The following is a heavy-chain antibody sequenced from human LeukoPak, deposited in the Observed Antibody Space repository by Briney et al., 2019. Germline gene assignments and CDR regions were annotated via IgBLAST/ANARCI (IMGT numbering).Heavy chain of an antibody. Sequence: GGSLRLSCAASGFTFGDYYMSWIRQAPGKGLEWVSYISNSGNTIKEADSVKGRFTISRDNAQNSLFLQMKSLRAEDTAVYYCARYRVVTNDYFDSWGQGTLVTVSS. CDR3: ARYRVVTNDYFDS. J-gene: IGHJ4*02. CDR2: ISNSGNTI. V-gene: IGHV3-11*01. D-gene: IGHD5-12*01. CDR1: GFTFGDYY.